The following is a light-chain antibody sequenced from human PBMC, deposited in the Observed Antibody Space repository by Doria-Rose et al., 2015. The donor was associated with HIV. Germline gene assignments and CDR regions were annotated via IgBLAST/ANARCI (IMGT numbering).Light chain of an antibody. CDR3: HQYGTSWT. CDR1: QSFSSTY. CDR2: DGS. Sequence: EIVLTQSSGTLSLSPGERATLSCRASQSFSSTYLAWYQQKPGQAPSLLIYDGSTRATGIPDRFSASGSGTDFTLTSNRLEPEDFALYYCHQYGTSWTFGQGTKVEI. J-gene: IGKJ1*01. V-gene: IGKV3-20*01.